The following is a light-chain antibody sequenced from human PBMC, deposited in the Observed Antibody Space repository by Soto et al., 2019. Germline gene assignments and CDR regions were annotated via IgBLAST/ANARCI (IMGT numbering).Light chain of an antibody. V-gene: IGKV1-39*01. Sequence: DIQMTQSPSSLSASVGDRVTITCRASQSISSYLNWYQQKPGKAPKLLIYAASSLQSGVPSRFSGSGSGTDFTLTISSRQPEDFATYYWQQSYSTPPTFGQGTKLEIK. CDR2: AAS. CDR1: QSISSY. J-gene: IGKJ2*01. CDR3: QQSYSTPPT.